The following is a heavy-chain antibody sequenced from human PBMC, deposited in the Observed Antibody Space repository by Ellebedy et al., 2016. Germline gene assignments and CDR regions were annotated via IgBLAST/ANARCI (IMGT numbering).Heavy chain of an antibody. CDR2: IYHSGST. Sequence: SETLSLXXTVSGYSISSGYYWGWIRQPPGKGLEWIGSIYHSGSTYYNPSLKSRVTISVDTSKNQFSLKLSSVTAADTAVYYCARDRNVYSPLDYWGQGTLVTVSS. CDR3: ARDRNVYSPLDY. CDR1: GYSISSGYY. J-gene: IGHJ4*02. D-gene: IGHD5-18*01. V-gene: IGHV4-38-2*02.